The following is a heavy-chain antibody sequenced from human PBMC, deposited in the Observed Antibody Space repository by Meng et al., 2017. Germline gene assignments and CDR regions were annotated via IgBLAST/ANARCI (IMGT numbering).Heavy chain of an antibody. D-gene: IGHD6-13*01. CDR3: ARDEDISAAGKLFGDY. CDR2: IDPNNDHT. Sequence: QVTLWHAGHEVKKPGASVKLSFKPSGYTFAAYWKHWLRQAPGQGLEWMGRIDPNNDHTQYAQNFQGRVTMTSDTSISTVYMELNGLRSDDTAVYYCARDEDISAAGKLFGDYWGQGTLVTVSS. J-gene: IGHJ4*02. V-gene: IGHV1-2*06. CDR1: GYTFAAYW.